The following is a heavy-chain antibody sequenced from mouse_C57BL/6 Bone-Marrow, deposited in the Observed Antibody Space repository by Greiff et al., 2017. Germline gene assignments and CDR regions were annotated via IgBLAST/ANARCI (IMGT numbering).Heavy chain of an antibody. D-gene: IGHD1-1*01. CDR1: GFTFSSYA. Sequence: EVMFVESGGGLVKPGGSLKLSCAASGFTFSSYAMSWVRQTPEKRLEWVATISDGGSYTYYPDNVKGRFTISRDNAKNNLYLQMSHLKSEDTAMYYCARGGATVVANYAMDYWGQGTSVTVSS. J-gene: IGHJ4*01. CDR2: ISDGGSYT. V-gene: IGHV5-4*03. CDR3: ARGGATVVANYAMDY.